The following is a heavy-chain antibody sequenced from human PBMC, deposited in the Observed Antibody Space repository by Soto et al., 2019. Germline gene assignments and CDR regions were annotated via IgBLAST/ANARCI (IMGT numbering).Heavy chain of an antibody. CDR3: ARPYDSSRIYDMDV. V-gene: IGHV4-4*07. CDR2: IYTSLTT. CDR1: VCCIIRYY. D-gene: IGHD6-13*01. J-gene: IGHJ6*02. Sequence: SDTLCLTCSCSVCCIIRYYCRLVLQPAVKGLEWIGRIYTSLTTNYNPSLKSRVTMSLDTSKNQFSLKLSSVAAADTAVYYCARPYDSSRIYDMDVWGQGTTVTVSS.